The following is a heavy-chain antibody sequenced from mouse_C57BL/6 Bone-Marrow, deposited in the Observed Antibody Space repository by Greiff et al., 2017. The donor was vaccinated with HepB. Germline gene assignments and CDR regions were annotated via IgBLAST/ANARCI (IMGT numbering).Heavy chain of an antibody. D-gene: IGHD1-1*01. J-gene: IGHJ4*01. CDR1: GFTFSSYG. V-gene: IGHV5-6*01. Sequence: EVQLVESGGDLVKPGGSLKLSCAASGFTFSSYGMSWVRQTPDKRLEWVATISSGGSYTYYPDSVKGRFTISRDNAKNTLYLQMSSLKSEDTAMYYCARRNYGSSYYAMDYWGQGPSVTVSS. CDR3: ARRNYGSSYYAMDY. CDR2: ISSGGSYT.